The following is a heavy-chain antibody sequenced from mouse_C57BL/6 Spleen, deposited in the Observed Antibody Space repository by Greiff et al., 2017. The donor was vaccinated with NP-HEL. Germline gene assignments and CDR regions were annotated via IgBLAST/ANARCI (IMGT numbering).Heavy chain of an antibody. V-gene: IGHV1-78*01. D-gene: IGHD1-1*01. CDR2: IYPSGGST. Sequence: QVQLQQSDAELVKPGASVKISCKVSGYTFTDHYIHWMKQRPEQGLEWIGYIYPSGGSTKYNEKFKGQAILPADKSYSTAYMHLNSRTSEDAAVYFCARRTTVVAPYYFDYWGQGTTLTVSS. CDR3: ARRTTVVAPYYFDY. J-gene: IGHJ2*01. CDR1: GYTFTDHY.